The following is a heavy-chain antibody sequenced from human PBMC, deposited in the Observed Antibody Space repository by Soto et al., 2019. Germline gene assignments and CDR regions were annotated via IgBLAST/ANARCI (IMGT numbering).Heavy chain of an antibody. V-gene: IGHV4-59*01. CDR1: GGSISTYY. Sequence: SETLSLTCTVSGGSISTYYWSWIRQPPGKALEWIGYIYYTGSTDYNPSLKSRVTISVDTSKDQFSLKLASVTAAHTAVYYCARGYQASGFDSWGQGTLVTVSS. D-gene: IGHD2-2*01. J-gene: IGHJ4*02. CDR3: ARGYQASGFDS. CDR2: IYYTGST.